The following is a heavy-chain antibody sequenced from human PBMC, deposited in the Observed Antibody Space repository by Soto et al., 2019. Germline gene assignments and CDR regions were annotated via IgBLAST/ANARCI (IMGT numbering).Heavy chain of an antibody. V-gene: IGHV1-69-2*01. CDR1: GYIFTDHY. J-gene: IGHJ4*02. CDR2: VDPEESET. D-gene: IGHD3-10*01. Sequence: ASVKVSCKVSGYIFTDHYVHWVQQAPGKGLEWLGLVDPEESETIYAEKFQGRVTVTAGTSTDTAYMELRSLRSGDTGVYYCAYGSGSYLHYFEYWGQGTLVTVSS. CDR3: AYGSGSYLHYFEY.